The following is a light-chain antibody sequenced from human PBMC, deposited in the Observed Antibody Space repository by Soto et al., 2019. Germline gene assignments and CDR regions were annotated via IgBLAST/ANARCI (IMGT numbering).Light chain of an antibody. CDR1: SSDVGAYDY. CDR2: DVS. Sequence: QSALTQPRSVSGSPGQSVTISCTGTSSDVGAYDYVSWYQQHPGKAPKLMIYDVSKRPSGVPDRFSGSKSGNTASLIISGLQAEDEAGYYCCSYAGSYTLVFGGGTKLTVL. V-gene: IGLV2-11*01. J-gene: IGLJ2*01. CDR3: CSYAGSYTLV.